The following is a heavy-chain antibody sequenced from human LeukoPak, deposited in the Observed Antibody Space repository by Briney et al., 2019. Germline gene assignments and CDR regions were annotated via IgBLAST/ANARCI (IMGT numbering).Heavy chain of an antibody. J-gene: IGHJ3*02. CDR1: GFTFSSYD. CDR3: ARSSYNYYYDSSGYYYGAFDI. CDR2: ISVTGGTT. D-gene: IGHD3-22*01. Sequence: PGGSLRLSCAASGFTFSSYDMTWVRQAPGKGLYWVSSISVTGGTTYYADSVKGRFTISRDNAKNSLYLQMNSLRAEDTAVYYCARSSYNYYYDSSGYYYGAFDIWGQGTMVTVSS. V-gene: IGHV3-23*01.